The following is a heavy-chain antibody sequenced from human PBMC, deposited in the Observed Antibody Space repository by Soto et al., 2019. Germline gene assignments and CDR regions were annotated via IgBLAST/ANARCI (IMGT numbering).Heavy chain of an antibody. Sequence: QVQVVQSGAEVKKPGASVKVSCKASGYTFTRFGISWVRQAPGQGLEWMGWIGAYDGNTNYAQKVQDRVTMTTDTSTSTAYMELSSLRSDETAVYYCARDEYGGDSGYTMDVWGQGTTVTVSS. CDR1: GYTFTRFG. D-gene: IGHD2-21*02. CDR2: IGAYDGNT. J-gene: IGHJ6*02. CDR3: ARDEYGGDSGYTMDV. V-gene: IGHV1-18*01.